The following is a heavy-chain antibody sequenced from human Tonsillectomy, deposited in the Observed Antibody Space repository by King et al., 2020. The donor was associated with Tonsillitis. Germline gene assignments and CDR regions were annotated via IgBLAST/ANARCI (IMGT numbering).Heavy chain of an antibody. CDR1: GFTFRSYT. J-gene: IGHJ4*02. V-gene: IGHV3-21*01. D-gene: IGHD3-9*01. Sequence: VQLVESGGGLVKPGGSLRLSCAASGFTFRSYTMHWARQAPGKGLEWVSSISSGSTYINYADSVKGRFTISRDNAKNSLYLQMNSLRAEDTAVYYCARVTYDILTGYYIDYFDYWGQGTPVTVSS. CDR3: ARVTYDILTGYYIDYFDY. CDR2: ISSGSTYI.